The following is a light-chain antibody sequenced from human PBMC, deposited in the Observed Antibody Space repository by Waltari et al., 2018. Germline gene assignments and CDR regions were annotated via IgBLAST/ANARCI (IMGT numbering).Light chain of an antibody. CDR1: QSISSY. Sequence: DIQMTQSPFSLSASVGDRVTITCRASQSISSYLNWYQQKPGKAPKLLIYAASSLQSGIPSRFSGSGSGTDFTLTISRLEPEDFAMYYCQQYGSSPTFGQGTKLEIK. J-gene: IGKJ2*01. V-gene: IGKV1-39*01. CDR3: QQYGSSPT. CDR2: AAS.